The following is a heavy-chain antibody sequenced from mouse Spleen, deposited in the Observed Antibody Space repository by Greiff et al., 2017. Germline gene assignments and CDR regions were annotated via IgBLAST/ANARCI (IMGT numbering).Heavy chain of an antibody. V-gene: IGHV3-8*01. CDR3: ARGGERGNYAMGY. J-gene: IGHJ4*01. CDR2: ISYSGST. Sequence: VQLKESGPGLAKPSQTLSLTCSVTGYSITSDYWNWIRKFPGNKLEYMGYISYSGSTNYNPLLKSRNSMTRDTSRNQYYLQLNSVTTEDTATYSCARGGERGNYAMGYWGQGTSVTVSS. CDR1: GYSITSDY.